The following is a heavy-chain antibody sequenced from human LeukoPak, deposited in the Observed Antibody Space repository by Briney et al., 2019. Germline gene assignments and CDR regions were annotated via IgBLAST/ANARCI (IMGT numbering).Heavy chain of an antibody. D-gene: IGHD3-16*01. CDR2: ISYDGSNK. CDR3: AKDSSLATFGGVTFDY. CDR1: GFTFSSYG. J-gene: IGHJ4*02. V-gene: IGHV3-30*18. Sequence: GGSLRLSCAASGFTFSSYGMHWVRQAPGKGLEWVAVISYDGSNKYYADSVKGRFTISRDNSKNTLYLQMNSLRAEDTAVYYCAKDSSLATFGGVTFDYWGQGTLVTVSS.